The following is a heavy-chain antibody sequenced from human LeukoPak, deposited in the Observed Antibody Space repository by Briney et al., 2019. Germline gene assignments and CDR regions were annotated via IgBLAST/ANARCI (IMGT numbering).Heavy chain of an antibody. CDR2: IWYDGSKT. CDR1: RFSFSSYG. V-gene: IGHV3-33*03. Sequence: GRSLRLSCAASRFSFSSYGMHWVRQAPGKGLEWVAVIWYDGSKTYYADSVKGRFTISRDNSKNTLYLQMNCLRDEDTALYFCARGPAGVRKPFDVWGQGTMVTVSS. J-gene: IGHJ3*01. D-gene: IGHD1-14*01. CDR3: ARGPAGVRKPFDV.